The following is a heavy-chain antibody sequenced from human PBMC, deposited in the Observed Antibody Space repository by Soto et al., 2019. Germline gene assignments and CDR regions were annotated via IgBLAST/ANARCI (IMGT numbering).Heavy chain of an antibody. CDR1: GCSIRSGGSS. J-gene: IGHJ6*02. CDR2: INHSGST. V-gene: IGHV4-30-2*01. Sequence: SENLSLTCAFSGCSIRSGGSSWKWIGKPPGQGLDCICEINHSGSTTYTLFLKSRVTISVDSSKNQFSLKLSSVSAADTAVYYFARCCLGYCSSTSCYNYYYGMDVWGQGTTVT. D-gene: IGHD2-2*02. CDR3: ARCCLGYCSSTSCYNYYYGMDV.